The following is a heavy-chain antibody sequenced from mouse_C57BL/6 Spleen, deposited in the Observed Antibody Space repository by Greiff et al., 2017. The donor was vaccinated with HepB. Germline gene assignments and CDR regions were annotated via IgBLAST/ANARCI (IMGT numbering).Heavy chain of an antibody. D-gene: IGHD2-5*01. CDR3: ARELYYSKDYAMDY. Sequence: VQLQQSGPELVKPGASVKISCKASGYSFTGYYMNWVKQSPEKSLEWIGEINPSTGGTTYNQKFKAKATLTVDKSSSTAYMQLKSLTSEDSAVYYCARELYYSKDYAMDYWGQGTSVTVSS. CDR1: GYSFTGYY. J-gene: IGHJ4*01. V-gene: IGHV1-42*01. CDR2: INPSTGGT.